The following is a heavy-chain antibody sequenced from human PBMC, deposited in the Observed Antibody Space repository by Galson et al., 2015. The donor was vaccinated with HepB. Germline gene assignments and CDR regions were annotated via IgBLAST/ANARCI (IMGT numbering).Heavy chain of an antibody. V-gene: IGHV1-69*04. Sequence: SVKVSCKASGGTFSSYTISWVRQAPGQGLEWMGRIIPILGIANYAQKFQGRVTITADKSTSTAYMELSSLRSEDTAVYYCARDPAGYCSGGSCRPLDYWGQGTLVTVSS. J-gene: IGHJ4*02. CDR3: ARDPAGYCSGGSCRPLDY. D-gene: IGHD2-15*01. CDR1: GGTFSSYT. CDR2: IIPILGIA.